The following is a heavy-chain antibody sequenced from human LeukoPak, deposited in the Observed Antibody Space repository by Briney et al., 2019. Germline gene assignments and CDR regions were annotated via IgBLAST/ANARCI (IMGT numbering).Heavy chain of an antibody. D-gene: IGHD1-26*01. CDR2: ISSSSSYI. CDR3: ARTVLSGSYHDAFDI. J-gene: IGHJ3*02. Sequence: GGSLRLSCAASGFTFSSYEMNWVRQAPGKGLEWVSSISSSSSYIYYADSVKGRFTISRDNAKNSLYLQMNSLRAEDTAVYYCARTVLSGSYHDAFDIWGQGTMVTVSS. CDR1: GFTFSSYE. V-gene: IGHV3-21*01.